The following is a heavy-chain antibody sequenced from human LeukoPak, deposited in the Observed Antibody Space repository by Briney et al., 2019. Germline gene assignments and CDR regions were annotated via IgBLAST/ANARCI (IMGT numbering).Heavy chain of an antibody. CDR1: GFSLSTSGVG. Sequence: SGPTLVNPTQTLTLTCTFSGFSLSTSGVGVGWIRQPPGKALEWLALIYWNDDKRYSPSLKSRLTITKDTSKNQVVLTMTNMDPVDIATYYCAHRPHYYDSSRHYFDYWGQGTLVTVSS. J-gene: IGHJ4*02. CDR3: AHRPHYYDSSRHYFDY. CDR2: IYWNDDK. V-gene: IGHV2-5*01. D-gene: IGHD3-22*01.